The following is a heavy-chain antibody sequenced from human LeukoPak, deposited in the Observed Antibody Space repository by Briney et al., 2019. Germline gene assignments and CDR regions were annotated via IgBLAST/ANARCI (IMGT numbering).Heavy chain of an antibody. J-gene: IGHJ4*02. V-gene: IGHV7-4-1*02. D-gene: IGHD5-18*01. CDR2: ITTDTGNP. CDR1: GYTFTSYG. Sequence: ASVKVSCKASGYTFTSYGISWVRQAPGQGLEWMGWITTDTGNPTYAQGFTGRFVFSLDTSVSTTYLQISSLKAEDTAVYYCARAEGYGARDYWGQGTLVTVSS. CDR3: ARAEGYGARDY.